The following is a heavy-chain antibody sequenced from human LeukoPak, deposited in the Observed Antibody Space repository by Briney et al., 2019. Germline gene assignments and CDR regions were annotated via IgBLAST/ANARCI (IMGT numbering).Heavy chain of an antibody. J-gene: IGHJ5*02. D-gene: IGHD3-22*01. CDR3: ARDRDEGITMIVVVITRREPSPRTDLNSRNWFDP. Sequence: GGPLSPPCAAFGFPFSSNYMTWARQPPGKGLEWVSIIYSGGTSYSTDSVKGRFTISRDNSKNTLYLQMNSLRAEDTAVYHCARDRDEGITMIVVVITRREPSPRTDLNSRNWFDPWGQGTLVTVSS. CDR1: GFPFSSNY. V-gene: IGHV3-53*01. CDR2: IYSGGTS.